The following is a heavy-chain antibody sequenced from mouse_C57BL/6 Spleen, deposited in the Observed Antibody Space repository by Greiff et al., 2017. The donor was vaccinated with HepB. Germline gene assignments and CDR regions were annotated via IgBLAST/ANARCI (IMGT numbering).Heavy chain of an antibody. CDR2: ISGGGGNT. V-gene: IGHV5-9*01. Sequence: EVQVVESGGGLVKPGGSLKLSCAASGFTFSSYTMSWVRQTPEKRLEWVATISGGGGNTYYPDSVKGRFTISRDNAKNTLYLQMRSLRSEDTALYYCARHLNYYGSSYFDYWGQGTTLTVSS. D-gene: IGHD1-1*01. J-gene: IGHJ2*01. CDR1: GFTFSSYT. CDR3: ARHLNYYGSSYFDY.